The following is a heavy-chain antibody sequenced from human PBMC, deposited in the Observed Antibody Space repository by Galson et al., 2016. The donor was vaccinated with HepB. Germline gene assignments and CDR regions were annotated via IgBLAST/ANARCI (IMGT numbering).Heavy chain of an antibody. CDR3: ARPRLGIQTWSKYYYYGFDV. J-gene: IGHJ6*02. D-gene: IGHD5-18*01. CDR2: IYYDGSSK. CDR1: GFTLSNYG. Sequence: SLRLSCAASGFTLSNYGMHWVRQAPGKGLEWVAVIYYDGSSKHHADSVKGRFTISRDNSKNTLYLQMNSLRAEDTAVYYCARPRLGIQTWSKYYYYGFDVWGQGTTVTVSS. V-gene: IGHV3-33*01.